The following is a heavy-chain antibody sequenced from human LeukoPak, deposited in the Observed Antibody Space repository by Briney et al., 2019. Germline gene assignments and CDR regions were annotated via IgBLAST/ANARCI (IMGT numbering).Heavy chain of an antibody. CDR2: IHHGGST. J-gene: IGHJ4*02. CDR3: ARDETLTALFDY. Sequence: PSETLSLTCTVPGGSISSSSYYWGWIRQSPGKRLEWIGSIHHGGSTYYNPSLKSRVTISVDTSKNQFSLKVTSVTAADSAVYYCARDETLTALFDYWGQGTLVTVSS. CDR1: GGSISSSSYY. V-gene: IGHV4-39*07.